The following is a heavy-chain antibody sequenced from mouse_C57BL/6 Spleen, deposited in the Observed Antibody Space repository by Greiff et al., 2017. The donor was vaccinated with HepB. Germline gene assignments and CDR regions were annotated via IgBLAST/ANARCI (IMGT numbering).Heavy chain of an antibody. J-gene: IGHJ3*01. D-gene: IGHD1-1*01. Sequence: VQLQQSGPELVKPGASVKISCKASGYSFTSYYIHWVKQRPGQGLEWIGWIYPGSGNTKYNEKFKGKATLTADPSSSTAYMQLSSLTSEDSAVFYCARSITVLGVWRPAGFADWGQGTLVTVCA. CDR1: GYSFTSYY. V-gene: IGHV1-66*01. CDR3: ARSITVLGVWRPAGFAD. CDR2: IYPGSGNT.